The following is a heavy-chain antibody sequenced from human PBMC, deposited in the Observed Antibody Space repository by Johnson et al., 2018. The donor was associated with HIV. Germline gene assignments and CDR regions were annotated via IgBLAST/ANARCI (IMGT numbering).Heavy chain of an antibody. J-gene: IGHJ3*02. CDR2: ISWNSGSI. CDR1: GFTFDDYA. V-gene: IGHV3-9*01. Sequence: VQLVESGGGLVQPGRSLRLSCAASGFTFDDYAMHWVRQAPGKGLEWVSGISWNSGSIGYADSVKGRFTISRDDSKKTLYLQMNSLKTEDTAVYYCTTFGRGTYAFDIWGQGTMVTVSS. CDR3: TTFGRGTYAFDI. D-gene: IGHD1-14*01.